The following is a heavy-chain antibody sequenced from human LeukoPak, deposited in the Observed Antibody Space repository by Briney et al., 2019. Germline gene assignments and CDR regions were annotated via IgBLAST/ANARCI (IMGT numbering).Heavy chain of an antibody. D-gene: IGHD6-13*01. CDR2: IIPIFGTA. CDR1: RGTFSSYA. Sequence: SVKVSCKASRGTFSSYAISWVRQAPGQGLEWMGGIIPIFGTANYAQKFQGRVTITADESTSTAYMELSSLRSEDTAVYYCARMGGSSWYTAVDYWGQGTLVTVSS. CDR3: ARMGGSSWYTAVDY. J-gene: IGHJ4*02. V-gene: IGHV1-69*01.